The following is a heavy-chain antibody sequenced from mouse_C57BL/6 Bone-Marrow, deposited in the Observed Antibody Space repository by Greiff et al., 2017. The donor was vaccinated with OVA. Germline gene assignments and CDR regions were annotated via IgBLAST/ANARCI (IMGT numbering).Heavy chain of an antibody. J-gene: IGHJ4*01. Sequence: EVQGVESGGGLVQPGGSLSLSCAASGFTFTDYYMSWVRQPPGKALEWLGFIRNKANGYTTEYSASVKGRFTISRDNSQSILYLQMNALRAEDSATYYCARYTGSFYAMDDWGKGTSVTVSS. CDR2: IRNKANGYTT. CDR1: GFTFTDYY. V-gene: IGHV7-3*01. CDR3: ARYTGSFYAMDD.